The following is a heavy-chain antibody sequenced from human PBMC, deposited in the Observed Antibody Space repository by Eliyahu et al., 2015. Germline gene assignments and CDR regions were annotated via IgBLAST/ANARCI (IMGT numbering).Heavy chain of an antibody. CDR3: ARGLVVVAATETDYYYYGMDV. J-gene: IGHJ6*02. V-gene: IGHV3-33*01. Sequence: QVPGKGXEWVAVIWXDGSNXYYADSVKGRXTISRDNSKNTLYLQMNSLRAEDTAVYYCARGLVVVAATETDYYYYGMDVWGQGTTVTVSS. D-gene: IGHD2-15*01. CDR2: IWXDGSNX.